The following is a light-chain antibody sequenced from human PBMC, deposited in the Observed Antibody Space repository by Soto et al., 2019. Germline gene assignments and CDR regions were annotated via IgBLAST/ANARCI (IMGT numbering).Light chain of an antibody. V-gene: IGKV1-5*03. CDR3: QQYNSYSSWT. J-gene: IGKJ1*01. Sequence: DIQMTQSPSTLSASVGDRVTITCRASQSISSWLAWYQQKPGKAPKLLIYKASSLESGVPSRFSGSGSGTEFTLTISSLQPDDFATYYCQQYNSYSSWTFGQGTMVEIK. CDR2: KAS. CDR1: QSISSW.